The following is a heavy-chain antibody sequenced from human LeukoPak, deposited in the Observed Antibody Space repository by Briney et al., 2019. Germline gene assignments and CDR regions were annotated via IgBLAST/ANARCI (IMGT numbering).Heavy chain of an antibody. D-gene: IGHD5-18*01. CDR3: ARWIQLWGYFDY. J-gene: IGHJ4*02. V-gene: IGHV3-33*01. Sequence: GGSLRLSCAASGFTFSSYGMHWVRQAPGKGLEWVAVIWYDGSNKYYADSVKGRFTISRDNSKNTLYLQMNSLRAEDTAVYYCARWIQLWGYFDYWGQGTLVTVSS. CDR1: GFTFSSYG. CDR2: IWYDGSNK.